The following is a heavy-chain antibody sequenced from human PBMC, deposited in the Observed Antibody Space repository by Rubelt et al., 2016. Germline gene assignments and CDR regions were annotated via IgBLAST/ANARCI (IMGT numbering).Heavy chain of an antibody. CDR2: IIPILGIA. J-gene: IGHJ6*02. V-gene: IGHV1-69*02. Sequence: GQGLEWMGRIIPILGIANYAQKFQGRVTITADESASTAYMELSSLRSEDTAVYYCARRPGYCSSISCPPYYHSGMDVWGQGTTVTVSS. D-gene: IGHD2-2*01. CDR3: ARRPGYCSSISCPPYYHSGMDV.